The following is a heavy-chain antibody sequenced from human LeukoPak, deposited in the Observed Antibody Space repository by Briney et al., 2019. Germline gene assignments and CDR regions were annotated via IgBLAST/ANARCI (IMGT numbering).Heavy chain of an antibody. D-gene: IGHD3-22*01. V-gene: IGHV3-23*01. J-gene: IGHJ4*02. CDR2: ISGSGDDT. CDR3: VNFHKPADSSDWTPGVF. Sequence: GGSLTLSCAASGFTFSNAWMSWVRQAPGRGLEWVSAISGSGDDTYYADSVKGRFTISRDNTKNRLYLQMNSLRAEDSAVYYCVNFHKPADSSDWTPGVFWGQGTLVTVSA. CDR1: GFTFSNAW.